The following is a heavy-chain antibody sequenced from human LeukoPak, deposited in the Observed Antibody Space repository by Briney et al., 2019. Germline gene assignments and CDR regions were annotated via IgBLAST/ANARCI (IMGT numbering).Heavy chain of an antibody. V-gene: IGHV3-11*04. D-gene: IGHD5-18*01. CDR3: ARALSGYNYGPDY. CDR1: GFTFSDYY. Sequence: GGSLRLSCAASGFTFSDYYMSWIRQAPGKGLEWVSYISSSGSTIYYADSVKGRLTISRDHAKNSLYLQMNSLRAEDTAVYYCARALSGYNYGPDYWGQGTLVTVSS. J-gene: IGHJ4*02. CDR2: ISSSGSTI.